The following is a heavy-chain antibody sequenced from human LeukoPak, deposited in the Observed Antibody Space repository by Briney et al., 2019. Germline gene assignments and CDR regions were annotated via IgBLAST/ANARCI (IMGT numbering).Heavy chain of an antibody. V-gene: IGHV3-21*01. J-gene: IGHJ6*03. CDR1: GFTFSSYS. D-gene: IGHD7-27*01. CDR2: ISSSSSYI. Sequence: RGSLRLSCAASGFTFSSYSMNWVRQAPGKGLEWVSSISSSSSYIYYADSVKGRFTISRDNAKNSLYLQMNSLRAEDTAVYYCARNWGSIPGYMDVWGKGTTVTVSS. CDR3: ARNWGSIPGYMDV.